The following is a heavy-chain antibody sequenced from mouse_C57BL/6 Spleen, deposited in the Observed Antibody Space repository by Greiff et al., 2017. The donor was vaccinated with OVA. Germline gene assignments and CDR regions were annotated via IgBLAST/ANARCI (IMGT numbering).Heavy chain of an antibody. CDR2: ISDGGSYT. V-gene: IGHV5-4*01. J-gene: IGHJ3*01. CDR1: GFTFSSYA. D-gene: IGHD2-4*01. Sequence: EVKVVESGGGLVKPGGSLKLSCAASGFTFSSYAMSWVRQTPEKRLEWVATISDGGSYTYYPDNVKGRFTISRDNAKNNLYLQMSHLKSEDTAMYYCARDKGLYYDYGWFAYWGQGTLVTVSA. CDR3: ARDKGLYYDYGWFAY.